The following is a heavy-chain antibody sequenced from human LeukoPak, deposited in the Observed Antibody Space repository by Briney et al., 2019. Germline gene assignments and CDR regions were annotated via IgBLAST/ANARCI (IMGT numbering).Heavy chain of an antibody. Sequence: PGGSLRLSCAASGFTFRDYNMNWVRQAPGRGLEWVSYITDSGSTIHYADSVNGRFTISRDNAKNSLYLPMNSLRAEDSAVYYCARSIGLTGGGVDVWGRGTTVTVSS. V-gene: IGHV3-11*01. CDR1: GFTFRDYN. D-gene: IGHD3-9*01. CDR2: ITDSGSTI. J-gene: IGHJ6*02. CDR3: ARSIGLTGGGVDV.